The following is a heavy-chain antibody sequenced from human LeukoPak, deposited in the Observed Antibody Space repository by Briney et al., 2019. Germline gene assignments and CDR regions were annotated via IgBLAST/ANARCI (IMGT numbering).Heavy chain of an antibody. CDR3: ARDVDYANPRHDY. CDR2: ISYDGSTK. CDR1: GFTFSTYG. V-gene: IGHV3-30*03. J-gene: IGHJ4*02. Sequence: GGSLRLSCTASGFTFSTYGMHWVRQAPGKGLEWVTLISYDGSTKYYSDSVKGRFTLSRDNSKNTLYLQMNSLRAEDTAVYYCARDVDYANPRHDYWGQGTLVTVSS. D-gene: IGHD4/OR15-4a*01.